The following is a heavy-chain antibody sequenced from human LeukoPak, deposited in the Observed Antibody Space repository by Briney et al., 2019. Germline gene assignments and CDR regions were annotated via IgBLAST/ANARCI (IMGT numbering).Heavy chain of an antibody. CDR2: ISYDGSNK. V-gene: IGHV3-30-3*01. Sequence: GRSLRLSCAASGFTFSSYAMHWVRQAPGKGLEWVAVISYDGSNKYYADSVKGRFTISRDNSKNTLYLQVNSLRAEDTAVYYCAREVMVATSDYWGQGTLVTVSS. J-gene: IGHJ4*02. D-gene: IGHD5-12*01. CDR1: GFTFSSYA. CDR3: AREVMVATSDY.